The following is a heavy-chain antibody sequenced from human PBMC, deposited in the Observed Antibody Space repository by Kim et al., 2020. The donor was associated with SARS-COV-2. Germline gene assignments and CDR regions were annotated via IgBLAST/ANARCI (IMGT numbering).Heavy chain of an antibody. CDR3: AKELPPGYSSGWSYYYYGMDV. V-gene: IGHV3-30*18. CDR2: ISYDGSNK. J-gene: IGHJ6*02. CDR1: GFTFSSYG. D-gene: IGHD6-19*01. Sequence: GGSLRLSCAASGFTFSSYGMHWVRQAPGKGLEWVAVISYDGSNKYYADSGKGRFTISRDNSKNTLYLQMNSLRAEDTAAYYCAKELPPGYSSGWSYYYYGMDVWGQGTTVTVSS.